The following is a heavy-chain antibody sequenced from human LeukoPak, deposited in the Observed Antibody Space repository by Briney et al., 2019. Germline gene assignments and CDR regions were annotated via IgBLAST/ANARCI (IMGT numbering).Heavy chain of an antibody. J-gene: IGHJ6*03. V-gene: IGHV4-34*01. Sequence: TSPETLSLSCAAYGGSFSGYYWSWIRQPPGKGLEWIGEINHSGSTNYNPSPTIRVTISVDTANNQFSLKLSTVTAADTAVYYYARGGSYYVFYYYYMDVWGKGTTVTVSS. CDR1: GGSFSGYY. CDR2: INHSGST. CDR3: ARGGSYYVFYYYYMDV. D-gene: IGHD1-26*01.